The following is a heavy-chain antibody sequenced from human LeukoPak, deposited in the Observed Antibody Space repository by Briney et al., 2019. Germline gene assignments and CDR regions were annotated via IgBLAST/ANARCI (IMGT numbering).Heavy chain of an antibody. V-gene: IGHV1-2*02. CDR2: INPNSGGT. Sequence: ASVKVSCKASGYTFTGYYMHWVRQAPGQGLEWMGWINPNSGGTNYAQKFQGRVTMTRDTSISTAYMELSRLRSDDTAVYYCARDRIAVADPRDAFDIWGQGTMVTVSS. CDR1: GYTFTGYY. CDR3: ARDRIAVADPRDAFDI. J-gene: IGHJ3*02. D-gene: IGHD6-19*01.